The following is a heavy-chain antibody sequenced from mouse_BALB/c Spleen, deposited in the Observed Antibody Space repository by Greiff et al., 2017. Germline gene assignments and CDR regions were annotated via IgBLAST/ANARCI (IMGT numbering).Heavy chain of an antibody. V-gene: IGHV5-17*02. CDR1: GFTFSSFG. CDR3: ARSGYYGSRGYWYFEV. CDR2: ISSGSSTI. D-gene: IGHD1-1*01. J-gene: IGHJ1*01. Sequence: EVKVVESGGGLVQPGGSRKLSCAASGFTFSSFGMHWVRQAPEKGLEWVAYISSGSSTIYYADTVKGRFTISRDNPKNTLFLQMTSLRSEDTAMYYCARSGYYGSRGYWYFEVWGAGTTVTVSS.